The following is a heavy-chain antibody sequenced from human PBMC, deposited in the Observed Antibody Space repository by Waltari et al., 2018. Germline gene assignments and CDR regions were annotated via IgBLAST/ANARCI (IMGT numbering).Heavy chain of an antibody. CDR2: ISPYTGNT. J-gene: IGHJ4*01. D-gene: IGHD3-22*01. CDR3: ARGGGPRTVVALTFDY. CDR1: GYTFTNFG. V-gene: IGHV1-18*01. Sequence: QVQLVQSGAEGKKPAASVRVSCKASGYTFTNFGINWVRQAPGHGLEWMGWISPYTGNTDYEEKFQGRVTMTTDTSTSTTYLEVRNLRSDDTAVYFCARGGGPRTVVALTFDYWGEGTLVSVSS.